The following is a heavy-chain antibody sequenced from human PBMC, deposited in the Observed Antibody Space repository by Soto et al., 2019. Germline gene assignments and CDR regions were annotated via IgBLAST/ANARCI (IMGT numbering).Heavy chain of an antibody. J-gene: IGHJ5*02. CDR3: ARDGLPDDFRSGGYWFDP. Sequence: PGGSLRLSCAASGFTLSTFALHWVRQAPGEGLEWVALISHDGRIEKYADSVKGRFTISRDNSKNTLYMQMDSLRPEDTGVYYCARDGLPDDFRSGGYWFDPWGQGTQVTVSS. D-gene: IGHD3-3*01. CDR1: GFTLSTFA. CDR2: ISHDGRIE. V-gene: IGHV3-30-3*01.